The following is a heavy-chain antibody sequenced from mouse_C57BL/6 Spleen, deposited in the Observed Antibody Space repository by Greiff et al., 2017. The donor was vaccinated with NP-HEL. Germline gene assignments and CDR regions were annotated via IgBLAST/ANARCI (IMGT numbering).Heavy chain of an antibody. J-gene: IGHJ4*01. V-gene: IGHV1-80*01. D-gene: IGHD3-2*02. Sequence: VQRVESGAELVKPGASVKISCKASGYAFSSYWMNWVKQRPGKGLEWIGQIYPGDGDTNYNGKFKGKATLTADKSSSTAYMQLSSLTSEDSAVYFCARQLRLHAMDYWGQGTSVTVSS. CDR3: ARQLRLHAMDY. CDR2: IYPGDGDT. CDR1: GYAFSSYW.